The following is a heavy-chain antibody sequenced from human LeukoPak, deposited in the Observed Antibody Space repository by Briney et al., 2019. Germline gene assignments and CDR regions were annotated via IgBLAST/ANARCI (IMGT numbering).Heavy chain of an antibody. CDR3: ARDKVVGPTKFDS. Sequence: PGGSLRLSCAASGFTFSNYWMHWVRQAPGKGLVWVSRINSDGINTSYADSVKGRFTISRDNAMNSVYLHMNSLRAEDTAVYYCARDKVVGPTKFDSWGQGTLVTVSS. CDR1: GFTFSNYW. V-gene: IGHV3-74*01. J-gene: IGHJ5*01. D-gene: IGHD1-26*01. CDR2: INSDGINT.